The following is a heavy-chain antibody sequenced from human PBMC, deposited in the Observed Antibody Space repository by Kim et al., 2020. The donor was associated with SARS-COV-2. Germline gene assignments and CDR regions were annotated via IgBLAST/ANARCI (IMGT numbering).Heavy chain of an antibody. V-gene: IGHV3-15*01. CDR1: GFTFSNAW. Sequence: GGSLRLSCAASGFTFSNAWMSWVRQAPGKGLEWVGGINSRTAAGTTDYAAPVIGSSTVTREGTKDTLYLQMNSLKTEDTAVYYCTTDLEITISWGQGTLVTVSS. J-gene: IGHJ5*02. D-gene: IGHD3-9*01. CDR2: INSRTAAGTT. CDR3: TTDLEITIS.